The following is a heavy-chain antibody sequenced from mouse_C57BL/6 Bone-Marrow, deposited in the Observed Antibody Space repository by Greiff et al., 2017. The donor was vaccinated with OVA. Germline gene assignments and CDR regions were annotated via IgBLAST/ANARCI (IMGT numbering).Heavy chain of an antibody. CDR3: ARPGDDDGDWFAY. Sequence: QVQLKESGAELVKPGASVKMSCKASGYTFTTYPIEWMKQNHGKSLEWIGNFHPYNDDTKYNEKFKGKATLTVEKSSSTVYLELSRLTSDDSAVDYCARPGDDDGDWFAYWGQGTLVTVSA. CDR1: GYTFTTYP. V-gene: IGHV1-47*01. D-gene: IGHD2-4*01. J-gene: IGHJ3*01. CDR2: FHPYNDDT.